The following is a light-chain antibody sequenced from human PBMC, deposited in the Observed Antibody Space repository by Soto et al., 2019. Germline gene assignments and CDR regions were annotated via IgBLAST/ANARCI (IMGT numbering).Light chain of an antibody. CDR2: KAS. CDR1: QTISSW. V-gene: IGKV1-5*03. CDR3: QHYNSYSEA. Sequence: DIHMTHSPSTLLASVLNRVTITFRASQTISSWLAWYQQKPGKAPKLLIYKASTLKSGVPSRFSGSGSGTEFTLTISSLQPDDFATYYCQHYNSYSEAFGQGTKVDIK. J-gene: IGKJ1*01.